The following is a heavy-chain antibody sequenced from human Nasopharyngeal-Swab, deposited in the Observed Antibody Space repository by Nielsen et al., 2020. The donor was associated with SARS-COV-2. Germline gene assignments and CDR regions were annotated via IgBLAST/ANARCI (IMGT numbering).Heavy chain of an antibody. CDR1: GSSISSGSYY. V-gene: IGHV4-61*02. CDR3: ARQTYYDYVWGVGHFDY. Sequence: SCTVSGSSISSGSYYWSWIRQPAGKGLEWIGRIYTSGSTNYNPSLKSRVTISVDTSKNQFSLKLSSVTAADTAVYYCARQTYYDYVWGVGHFDYWGQGTLVTVSS. J-gene: IGHJ4*02. D-gene: IGHD3-16*01. CDR2: IYTSGST.